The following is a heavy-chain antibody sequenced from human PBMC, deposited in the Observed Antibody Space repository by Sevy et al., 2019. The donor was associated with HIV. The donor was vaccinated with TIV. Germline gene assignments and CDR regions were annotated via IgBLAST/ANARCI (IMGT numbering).Heavy chain of an antibody. V-gene: IGHV3-30-3*01. J-gene: IGHJ4*02. Sequence: GGSLRLSCAASGFTFTNFPMHWVRQAPGRGLEWVAIISFNGNHEFYADSVKGRFTISRDNSNSTLYLQMNSLQREDTAVYYCVRTAGLTGSYEYWGQGTQVTVSS. CDR1: GFTFTNFP. CDR3: VRTAGLTGSYEY. CDR2: ISFNGNHE. D-gene: IGHD3-9*01.